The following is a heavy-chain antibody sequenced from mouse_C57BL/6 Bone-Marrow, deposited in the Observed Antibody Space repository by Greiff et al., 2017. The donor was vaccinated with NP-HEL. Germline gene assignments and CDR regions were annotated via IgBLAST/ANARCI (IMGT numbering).Heavy chain of an antibody. CDR1: GFTFSDYY. CDR2: INYDGSST. CDR3: ARGDGYYPYYFDY. V-gene: IGHV5-16*01. D-gene: IGHD2-3*01. Sequence: EVKLVESEGGLVQPGSSMKLSCTASGFTFSDYYMAWVRQVPEKGLEWVANINYDGSSTYYLDSLKSRFIISRDNAKNILYLQMSSLKSEDTATYYCARGDGYYPYYFDYWGQGTTLTVSS. J-gene: IGHJ2*01.